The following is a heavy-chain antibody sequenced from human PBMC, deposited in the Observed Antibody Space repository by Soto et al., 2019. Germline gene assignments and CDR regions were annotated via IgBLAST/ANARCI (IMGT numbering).Heavy chain of an antibody. Sequence: PGGSLRLSCAASGFTFSSYGMHWVRQAPGKGLERVAVIWYDGSNKYYAESVKGRFTISRDNSKNTLYLQMNSLRAEDTAVYYCAKRAAGTSFDYWGQGTLVTVSS. D-gene: IGHD6-13*01. CDR1: GFTFSSYG. CDR2: IWYDGSNK. J-gene: IGHJ4*02. CDR3: AKRAAGTSFDY. V-gene: IGHV3-33*06.